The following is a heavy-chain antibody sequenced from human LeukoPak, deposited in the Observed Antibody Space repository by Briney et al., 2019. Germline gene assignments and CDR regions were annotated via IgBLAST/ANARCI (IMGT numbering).Heavy chain of an antibody. CDR1: GFTFSSHG. V-gene: IGHV3-33*01. J-gene: IGHJ5*02. CDR2: IWYDGSDK. CDR3: ARGATARFDP. Sequence: GGSLRLSCAASGFTFSSHGMHWVRQAPGKGLEWVALIWYDGSDKYYEDSVKGRFTISRDNSKNTLYLQMNSLRAEDTAVYYCARGATARFDPWGQGTLVTVSS.